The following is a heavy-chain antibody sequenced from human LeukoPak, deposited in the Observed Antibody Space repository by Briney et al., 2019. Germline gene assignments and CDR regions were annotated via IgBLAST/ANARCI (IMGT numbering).Heavy chain of an antibody. CDR2: VDPEDGET. CDR1: GYTFTDYY. Sequence: GASVKVSCKASGYTFTDYYMHWVQQAPGKGLEWMGRVDPEDGETMYAEKFQGRVTITADTSTDTAYMELSSLRSEDTAVYYCATSYYYDSSGYWGQGTLVTVSS. D-gene: IGHD3-22*01. V-gene: IGHV1-69-2*01. J-gene: IGHJ4*02. CDR3: ATSYYYDSSGY.